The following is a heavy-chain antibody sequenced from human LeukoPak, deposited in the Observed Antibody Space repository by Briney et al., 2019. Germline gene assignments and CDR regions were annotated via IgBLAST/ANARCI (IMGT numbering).Heavy chain of an antibody. J-gene: IGHJ5*02. Sequence: PGGSLRLSCAASGFTFSRYAMTWVRRAPGKGLEWVSAISGSGGSTYYADSVKGRFTISRDNSKNTLYLQMNSLRAEDTAVYYCAKRPDPGAWLDNNWFDPWGQGTLVTVSS. D-gene: IGHD6-19*01. V-gene: IGHV3-23*01. CDR3: AKRPDPGAWLDNNWFDP. CDR1: GFTFSRYA. CDR2: ISGSGGST.